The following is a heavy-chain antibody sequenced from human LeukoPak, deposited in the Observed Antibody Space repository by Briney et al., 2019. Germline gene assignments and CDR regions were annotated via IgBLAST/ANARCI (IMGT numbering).Heavy chain of an antibody. V-gene: IGHV3-23*01. J-gene: IGHJ3*02. CDR2: ISGSGGST. CDR3: AKVSGWYPPEAHPDAFDI. D-gene: IGHD6-19*01. Sequence: GGSLRLSCAASGFTFSSYAMSWVRQAPGKGLEWVSAISGSGGSTYYADSVKGRFTISRDNSKNTLYLQMNSLRAEDTAVYYCAKVSGWYPPEAHPDAFDIWGQGTMVTVSS. CDR1: GFTFSSYA.